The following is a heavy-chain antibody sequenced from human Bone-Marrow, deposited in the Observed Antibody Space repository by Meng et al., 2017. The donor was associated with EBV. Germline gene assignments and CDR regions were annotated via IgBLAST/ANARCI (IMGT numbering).Heavy chain of an antibody. CDR2: IDHSGST. J-gene: IGHJ4*02. V-gene: IGHV4-4*02. Sequence: VQLPGSGPGRVKPSGTRSLTCGVSGGSISSSNWWSWVRQPPGKGLEWIGEIDHSGSTNYNPSLKSRVTISIGKSKNQFSLKLSSVTAADTAVYYCARDISGTVDYWGQGTLVTVSS. CDR1: GGSISSSNW. D-gene: IGHD3-10*01. CDR3: ARDISGTVDY.